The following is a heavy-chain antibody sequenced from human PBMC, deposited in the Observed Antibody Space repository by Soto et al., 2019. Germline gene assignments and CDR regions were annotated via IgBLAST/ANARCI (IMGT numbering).Heavy chain of an antibody. V-gene: IGHV4-59*01. CDR2: IFHSGSS. Sequence: SETLSLTCNVSGASMSSYYWSWVRQPPGKGLEWIGYIFHSGSSNYSPSLKSRVTISIHTSKNQFSLRLSFLTVADTAVYFCARCGGDCYSVGFDYWGQGTLVTVSS. CDR3: ARCGGDCYSVGFDY. D-gene: IGHD2-21*02. CDR1: GASMSSYY. J-gene: IGHJ4*02.